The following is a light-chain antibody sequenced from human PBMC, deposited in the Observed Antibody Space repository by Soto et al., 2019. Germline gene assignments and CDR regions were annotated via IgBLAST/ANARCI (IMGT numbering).Light chain of an antibody. CDR1: QSVSSSY. J-gene: IGKJ1*01. Sequence: EIVLTQSPGALSLSPGERATLSCGASQSVSSSYLAWYQQKPGQAPRLLIYGASTRATGIPDRFSGSGSGTDFTIKISRMETEDVEVYYCQQYGSSPRKCGQGTKVDIK. V-gene: IGKV3-20*01. CDR3: QQYGSSPRK. CDR2: GAS.